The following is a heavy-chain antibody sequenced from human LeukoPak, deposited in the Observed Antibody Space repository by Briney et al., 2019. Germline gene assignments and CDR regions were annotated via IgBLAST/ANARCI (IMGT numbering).Heavy chain of an antibody. J-gene: IGHJ4*02. CDR1: GYTFTGYY. CDR3: ARGPANVDTAMVAPFDY. CDR2: INPNSGGT. V-gene: IGHV1-2*06. D-gene: IGHD5-18*01. Sequence: GASVKVSCKASGYTFTGYYMHWVRQAPGQGLEWMGRINPNSGGTNYAQKFQGRVTMTRDTSISTAYMELSRLRSDDTAVYYCARGPANVDTAMVAPFDYWGQGTLSPSPQ.